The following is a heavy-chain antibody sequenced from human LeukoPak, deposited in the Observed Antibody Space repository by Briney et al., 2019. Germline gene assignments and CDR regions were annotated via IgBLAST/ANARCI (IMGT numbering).Heavy chain of an antibody. CDR2: IIPIFGTA. J-gene: IGHJ4*02. Sequence: SVMVSCKASGGTFSSYAISWVRQAPGQGLEWMGRIIPIFGTANYAQKFQGRVTITTDESTSTAYMELSSLRSEDTAVYYCAREYYYDSSGYALNSFDYWGQGTLVTVSS. D-gene: IGHD3-22*01. CDR1: GGTFSSYA. V-gene: IGHV1-69*05. CDR3: AREYYYDSSGYALNSFDY.